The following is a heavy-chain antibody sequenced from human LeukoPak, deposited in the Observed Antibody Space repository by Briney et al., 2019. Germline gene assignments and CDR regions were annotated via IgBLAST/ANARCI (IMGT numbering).Heavy chain of an antibody. V-gene: IGHV1-69*05. CDR1: GGTFSSYA. CDR2: ISPIFGTE. Sequence: SVKVSCKASGGTFSSYAISWVRQAPGKGLEWMGSISPIFGTENYAQKFQGRVTITTDESTSTAYMELSSLRSEDTAVYYCASTDMVMGYYFDYWGQGTLVTVSS. CDR3: ASTDMVMGYYFDY. J-gene: IGHJ4*02. D-gene: IGHD5-12*01.